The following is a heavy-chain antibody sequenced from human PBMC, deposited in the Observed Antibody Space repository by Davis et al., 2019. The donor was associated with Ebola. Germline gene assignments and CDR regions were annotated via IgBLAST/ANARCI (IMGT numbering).Heavy chain of an antibody. Sequence: ASVKVSCKASGYTFTTYGVSWVRQAPGQGLEWMGWISGYSGNTNYAQKFQGRVTMTTDTSTSTAYMELRGLRSDDTAVYYCARNNWNLGLDAFDNWGQGTMVTVSS. D-gene: IGHD1-1*01. J-gene: IGHJ3*02. CDR3: ARNNWNLGLDAFDN. CDR1: GYTFTTYG. V-gene: IGHV1-18*04. CDR2: ISGYSGNT.